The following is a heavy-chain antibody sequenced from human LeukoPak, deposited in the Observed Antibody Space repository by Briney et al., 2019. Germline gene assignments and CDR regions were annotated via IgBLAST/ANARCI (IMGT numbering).Heavy chain of an antibody. J-gene: IGHJ4*02. CDR3: AGGPYSSGWYVAY. CDR2: ISRSSSYI. CDR1: GFTFSGYN. V-gene: IGHV3-21*01. D-gene: IGHD6-19*01. Sequence: GGSLRLSCAASGFTFSGYNMNWVRQAPGKGLEWVSSISRSSSYIYYADSVKGRFTISRDNAKNSLYLQMNSLRAEDTAVYYCAGGPYSSGWYVAYWGQGTLVTVSS.